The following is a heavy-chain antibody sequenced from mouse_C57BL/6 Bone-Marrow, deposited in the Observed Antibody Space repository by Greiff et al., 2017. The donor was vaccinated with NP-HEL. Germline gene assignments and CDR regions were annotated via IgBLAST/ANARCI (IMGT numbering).Heavy chain of an antibody. V-gene: IGHV14-4*01. CDR3: TSMVPFAY. J-gene: IGHJ3*01. D-gene: IGHD1-1*02. CDR2: IDPENGDT. Sequence: EVQLKQSGAELVRPGASVKLSCTASGFNIKDDYMHWVKQRPEQGLEWIGWIDPENGDTEYASKFQGKAPITADTSSNTAYLQLSSLTSEDTAVYYCTSMVPFAYWGQGTLVTVAA. CDR1: GFNIKDDY.